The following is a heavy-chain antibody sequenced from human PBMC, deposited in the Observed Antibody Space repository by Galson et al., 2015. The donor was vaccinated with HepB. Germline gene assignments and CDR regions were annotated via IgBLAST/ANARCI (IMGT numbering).Heavy chain of an antibody. Sequence: PALVKPTQTLTLTCTFSGFSLSTSGMCVSWIRQPPGKALEWLARIDWDDDKYYSTSLKTRLTISKDTSKNQVVLTMTNMDPVDTATYYCARSQIVVVPAAMPDYYGMDVWGQGTTVTVSS. D-gene: IGHD2-2*01. J-gene: IGHJ6*02. CDR3: ARSQIVVVPAAMPDYYGMDV. V-gene: IGHV2-70*11. CDR1: GFSLSTSGMC. CDR2: IDWDDDK.